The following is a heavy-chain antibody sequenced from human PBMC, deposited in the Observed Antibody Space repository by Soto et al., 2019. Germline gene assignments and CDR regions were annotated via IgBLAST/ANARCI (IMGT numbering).Heavy chain of an antibody. CDR3: ARGDYGQYDAYNWFDP. CDR1: GGSFNNYC. Sequence: QVRLQQWGAGLVRPSETLSLTCAVYGGSFNNYCWSWIRQPPGKGLEWIGEVCPGGRTNYSPTLKRDARIAVEGSKNQFSLRLTSVTVADTAVYYCARGDYGQYDAYNWFDPWGQGNLVIVAS. D-gene: IGHD3-10*01. J-gene: IGHJ5*02. V-gene: IGHV4-34*02. CDR2: VCPGGRT.